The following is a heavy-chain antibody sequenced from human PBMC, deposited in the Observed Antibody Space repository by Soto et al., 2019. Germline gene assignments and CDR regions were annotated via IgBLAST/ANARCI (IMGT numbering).Heavy chain of an antibody. CDR1: GFTFSNYA. V-gene: IGHV3-23*01. Sequence: EVQLLESGGGLVQPGGSLRLSCAASGFTFSNYAMSWVRQAPGKGLEWVSGISGSGGGTYSADSVKGRFTISRANSKNALHLQMNSPRADDTAVYYCAKHMITFGGVIVHPYYFDYWGQGNLVTVSS. J-gene: IGHJ4*02. CDR3: AKHMITFGGVIVHPYYFDY. D-gene: IGHD3-16*02. CDR2: ISGSGGGT.